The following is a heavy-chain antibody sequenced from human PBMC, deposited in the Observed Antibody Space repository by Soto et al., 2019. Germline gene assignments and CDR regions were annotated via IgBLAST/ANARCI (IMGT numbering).Heavy chain of an antibody. CDR1: GYSISSGYY. CDR3: ARVSDCSGGSCYSDAFDI. D-gene: IGHD2-15*01. V-gene: IGHV4-38-2*01. Sequence: SETLSLTCAVSGYSISSGYYWGWIRQPPGKGLEWIGSIYHSGSTYYNPSLKSRVTISVDTSKNQFSLKLSPVTAADTAVYYCARVSDCSGGSCYSDAFDIWGQGTMVTVSS. J-gene: IGHJ3*02. CDR2: IYHSGST.